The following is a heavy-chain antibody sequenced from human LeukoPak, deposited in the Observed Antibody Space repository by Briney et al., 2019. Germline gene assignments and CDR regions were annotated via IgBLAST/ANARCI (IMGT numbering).Heavy chain of an antibody. CDR2: ISAYNGNT. V-gene: IGHV1-18*01. D-gene: IGHD3-3*01. J-gene: IGHJ6*02. CDR1: GYTLTSYG. CDR3: AGALEDGALRMTDYYGMDV. Sequence: ASVKVSCKASGYTLTSYGISWVRQAPGQGLEWMGWISAYNGNTNYAQKLQGRVTMTTDTSTSTAYMELRSLRSDDTAVYYCAGALEDGALRMTDYYGMDVWGQGTTVTVSS.